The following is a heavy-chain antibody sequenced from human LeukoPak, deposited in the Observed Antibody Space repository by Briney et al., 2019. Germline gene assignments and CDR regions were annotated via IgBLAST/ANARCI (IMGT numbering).Heavy chain of an antibody. CDR3: ATITYFDYIWGRFVS. CDR1: GFTFSSYE. J-gene: IGHJ4*02. Sequence: GGSLRLSCAASGFTFSSYEMNWVRQAPGKGLEWVSALSGSGGSTYSADSVKGRFTISRDNSKNMLYLQVNSLRAEDTAVYYCATITYFDYIWGRFVSWGQGTLVTVSS. D-gene: IGHD3-16*01. V-gene: IGHV3-23*01. CDR2: LSGSGGST.